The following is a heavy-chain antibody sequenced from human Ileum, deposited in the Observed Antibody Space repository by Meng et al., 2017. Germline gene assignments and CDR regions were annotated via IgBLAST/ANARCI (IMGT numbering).Heavy chain of an antibody. V-gene: IGHV1-2*02. CDR1: GYTFTGYF. J-gene: IGHJ4*02. D-gene: IGHD3-9*01. CDR3: AREGHDFLTGYYKTFDY. CDR2: IKPYNGDT. Sequence: ASVKVSCKASGYTFTGYFMHWVRQGPGQGPEWVGWIKPYNGDTEYAQKFQGRVTMTRDTSISTAYMELSRLTSDDTAVYYCAREGHDFLTGYYKTFDYWGQGSLVTVSS.